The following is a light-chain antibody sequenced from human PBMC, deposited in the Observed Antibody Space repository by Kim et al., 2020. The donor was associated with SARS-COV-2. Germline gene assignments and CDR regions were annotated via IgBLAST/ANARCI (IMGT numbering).Light chain of an antibody. J-gene: IGLJ2*01. CDR2: GKN. CDR3: YSRDSNDNVV. V-gene: IGLV3-19*01. CDR1: SLRSYY. Sequence: SSELTQDPAVSVALGQTVSITCQGDSLRSYYATWYQQKPGQAPLLVIYGKNNRPSGIPDRFSGSSSGNTASLTITGTQADDEADYYCYSRDSNDNVVFGG.